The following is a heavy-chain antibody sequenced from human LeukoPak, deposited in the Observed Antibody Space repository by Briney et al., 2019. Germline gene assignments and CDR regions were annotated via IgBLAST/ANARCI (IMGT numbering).Heavy chain of an antibody. D-gene: IGHD6-19*01. CDR2: INPNSGGT. V-gene: IGHV1-2*02. CDR1: GYTFTDYF. CDR3: AREAVALDY. Sequence: ASVKVSCKASGYTFTDYFMHWVRQAPGQGLEWMGWINPNSGGTNYAQKFQGRVTMTGDTSISTAYMELRRLSSDDTAIYFCAREAVALDYWGQGTLVTVSS. J-gene: IGHJ4*02.